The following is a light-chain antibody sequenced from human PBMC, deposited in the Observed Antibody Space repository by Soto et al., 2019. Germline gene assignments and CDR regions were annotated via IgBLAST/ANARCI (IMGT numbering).Light chain of an antibody. Sequence: QSALTQPASVSGSPGQSITISCTGTSSDVGGYNYVSWYQQHPGKAPKLMIYDVSTRPSGVSNRFSGSKSGNTASLTISGLQAEDDADYYCSSYTSSSTRVFGTGTKVTVL. CDR3: SSYTSSSTRV. CDR2: DVS. CDR1: SSDVGGYNY. J-gene: IGLJ1*01. V-gene: IGLV2-14*01.